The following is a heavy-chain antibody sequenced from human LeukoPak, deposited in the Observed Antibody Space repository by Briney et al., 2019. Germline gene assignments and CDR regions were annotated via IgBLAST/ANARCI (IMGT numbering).Heavy chain of an antibody. J-gene: IGHJ4*02. CDR3: ARVGYNSSPVDY. D-gene: IGHD6-13*01. V-gene: IGHV1-69*04. Sequence: SVKVSCKASGGTFSSYAISWVRQAPGQGLEWMGRIIPILGIANYAQKFQGRVTITADKSTSTAYMELSSLRSEDTAVYYCARVGYNSSPVDYWGQGTLVTVSS. CDR1: GGTFSSYA. CDR2: IIPILGIA.